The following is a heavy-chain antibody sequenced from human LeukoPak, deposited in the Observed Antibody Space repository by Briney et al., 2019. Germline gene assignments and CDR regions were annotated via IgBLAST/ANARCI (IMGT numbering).Heavy chain of an antibody. CDR3: ARDQTSVRSFDI. J-gene: IGHJ3*02. CDR1: GFTFGDYY. Sequence: KTGGSLRLSCAASGFTFGDYYMTWIRQAPGKGLEWVSYIFSGSSTIFYADSVKGRFTVSRDNAKNSLYLQMNSLRAEDTAVYYCARDQTSVRSFDIWGQGTLVTVSS. V-gene: IGHV3-11*01. CDR2: IFSGSSTI.